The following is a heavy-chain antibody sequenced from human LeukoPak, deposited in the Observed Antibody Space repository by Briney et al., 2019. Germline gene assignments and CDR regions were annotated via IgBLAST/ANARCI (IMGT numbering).Heavy chain of an antibody. D-gene: IGHD3-22*01. Sequence: PGGSLRLSCAASGFSFSSYSMNWVRQAPGKGLEWVSYISSSSRTIYYADSVKGRFTISRDNAKNSLYLQMNSLGAEDTAVYYCARLGASGYSDDGLDIWGQGTMVTVSS. CDR3: ARLGASGYSDDGLDI. CDR1: GFSFSSYS. J-gene: IGHJ3*02. V-gene: IGHV3-48*04. CDR2: ISSSSRTI.